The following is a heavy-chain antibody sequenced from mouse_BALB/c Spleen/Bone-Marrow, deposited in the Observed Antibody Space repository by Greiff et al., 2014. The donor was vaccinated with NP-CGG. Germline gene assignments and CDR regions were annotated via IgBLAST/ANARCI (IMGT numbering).Heavy chain of an antibody. V-gene: IGHV5-17*02. J-gene: IGHJ4*01. CDR3: ASLTYYAMDY. CDR1: GFTFGSFG. CDR2: ISSGSSTI. Sequence: EVQVVESGGGLVQPGGSRKLSCAASGFTFGSFGMHWVRQAPEKGLEWVAYISSGSSTIYYADTVKGRFTISRDNPKNTLFLQMTSLRSEDTAMYYCASLTYYAMDYWGQGTSVTVSS.